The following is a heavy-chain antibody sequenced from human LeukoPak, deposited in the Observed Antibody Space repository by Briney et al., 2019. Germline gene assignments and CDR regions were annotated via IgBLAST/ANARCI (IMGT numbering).Heavy chain of an antibody. D-gene: IGHD1-14*01. CDR2: IISGSGVST. J-gene: IGHJ6*02. V-gene: IGHV3-23*01. CDR1: GFTFSSYA. CDR3: AKMYNYYYGMDV. Sequence: GGSLRLSCAASGFTFSSYAMSWVRQAPGKGLEWVSAIISGSGVSTYYADSVKGRFTISRDNSKNTLYLQMNSLRAEDTAVYYCAKMYNYYYGMDVWGQGTTVTVSS.